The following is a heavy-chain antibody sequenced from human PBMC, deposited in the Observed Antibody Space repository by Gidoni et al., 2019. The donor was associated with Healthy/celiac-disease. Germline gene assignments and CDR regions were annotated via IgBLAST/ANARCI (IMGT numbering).Heavy chain of an antibody. Sequence: EVQLVESGGGLVKPGGSLGLSCSASGFTFSNSWMSWVRQDPGKGLEWVGSMKSKTDGGKTEDAAPVKGRFTISRDDSKNTLYLQMNSLKTEDTAVYYCTTGWLQQWLVPIDSLGQGTLVTVSS. CDR3: TTGWLQQWLVPIDS. V-gene: IGHV3-15*01. D-gene: IGHD6-19*01. J-gene: IGHJ4*02. CDR2: MKSKTDGGKT. CDR1: GFTFSNSW.